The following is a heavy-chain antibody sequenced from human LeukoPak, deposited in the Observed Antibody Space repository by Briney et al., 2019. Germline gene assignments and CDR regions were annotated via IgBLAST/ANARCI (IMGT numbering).Heavy chain of an antibody. J-gene: IGHJ6*03. D-gene: IGHD4-23*01. V-gene: IGHV4-34*01. Sequence: SETLSLTCAVYGGSFSGCYWSWIRQPPGKGLEWIGEINHSGSTNYNPSLKSRVTISVDTSKNQFSLKLSSVTAADTAVYYCARTAIRWYYYYMDVWGKGTTVTVSS. CDR1: GGSFSGCY. CDR2: INHSGST. CDR3: ARTAIRWYYYYMDV.